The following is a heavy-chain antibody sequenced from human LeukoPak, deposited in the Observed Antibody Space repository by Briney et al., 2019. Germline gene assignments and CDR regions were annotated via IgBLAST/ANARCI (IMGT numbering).Heavy chain of an antibody. CDR3: HSYYYDSSGYYVRKYYFDY. J-gene: IGHJ4*02. Sequence: ASVKVSCKASGYTFTGYYMHWVRQAPGQGLEWMGWINPNSGGTNYAQKFQGRVTMTRDTSISTAYMELSRLRSDDTAVYCCHSYYYDSSGYYVRKYYFDYWGQGTLVTVSS. CDR1: GYTFTGYY. V-gene: IGHV1-2*02. CDR2: INPNSGGT. D-gene: IGHD3-22*01.